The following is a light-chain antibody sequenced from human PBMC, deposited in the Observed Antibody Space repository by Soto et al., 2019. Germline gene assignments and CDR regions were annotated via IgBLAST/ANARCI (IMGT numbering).Light chain of an antibody. CDR2: SAS. Sequence: EIVLTQSPATLSLSPGDRATLSCRASQGVNTYLAWFQQKPGQAPRLLIYSASDRATGIPARFSGSGSGTDFTLTISSLEPEDFAVYYCQQRSKWPITFGQGSRLEIK. J-gene: IGKJ5*01. V-gene: IGKV3D-11*01. CDR3: QQRSKWPIT. CDR1: QGVNTY.